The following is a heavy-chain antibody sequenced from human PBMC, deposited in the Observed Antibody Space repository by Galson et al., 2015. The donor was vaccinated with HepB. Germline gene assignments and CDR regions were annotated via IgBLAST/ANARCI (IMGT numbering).Heavy chain of an antibody. D-gene: IGHD3/OR15-3a*01. J-gene: IGHJ6*02. Sequence: SLRLSCATSGFSFSSFWMNWVRQVPGKGLLWVSRISRGGNTRNYADSVEGRFTISRDNANNALYLEMNSLRAEDTAVYYCARGVSYYDWTGYPDEKYCGMDVWGQGTTVIVSS. CDR1: GFSFSSFW. CDR3: ARGVSYYDWTGYPDEKYCGMDV. V-gene: IGHV3-74*01. CDR2: ISRGGNTR.